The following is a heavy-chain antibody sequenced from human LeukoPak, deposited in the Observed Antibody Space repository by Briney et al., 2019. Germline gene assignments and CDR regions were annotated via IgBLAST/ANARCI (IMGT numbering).Heavy chain of an antibody. CDR1: GYTFTSYY. CDR3: ARGTVAPYCGGDCSVDY. J-gene: IGHJ4*02. D-gene: IGHD2-21*02. CDR2: INPSGGST. V-gene: IGHV1-46*01. Sequence: ASVNVSCKASGYTFTSYYMHWVRQAPGQGLEWMGIINPSGGSTSYAQKFQGRVTMTRDTSTSTVYMELSSLRSEDTAVYYCARGTVAPYCGGDCSVDYWGQGTLVTVSS.